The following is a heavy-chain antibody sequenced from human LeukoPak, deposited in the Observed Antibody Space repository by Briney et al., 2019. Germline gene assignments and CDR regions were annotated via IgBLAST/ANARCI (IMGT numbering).Heavy chain of an antibody. CDR1: GGSFSGYY. CDR2: IYTSGST. Sequence: PSETLSLTCAVYGGSFSGYYWSWIRQPAGKGLEWIGRIYTSGSTNYNPSLKSRVTMSVDTSKNQFSLKLSSVTAADTAVYYCARVAFDAFDIWGQGTMVTVSS. D-gene: IGHD2-15*01. CDR3: ARVAFDAFDI. V-gene: IGHV4-59*10. J-gene: IGHJ3*02.